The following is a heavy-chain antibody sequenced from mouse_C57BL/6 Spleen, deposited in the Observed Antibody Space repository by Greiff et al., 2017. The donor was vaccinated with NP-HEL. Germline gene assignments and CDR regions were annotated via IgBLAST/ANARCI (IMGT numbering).Heavy chain of an antibody. CDR1: GFTFSDYG. J-gene: IGHJ2*01. D-gene: IGHD4-1*01. CDR3: ARLGCFDY. V-gene: IGHV5-17*01. Sequence: DVQLVESGGGLVKPGGSLKLSCAASGFTFSDYGMHWVRQAPEKGLEWVAYISSGSSTIYYADTVKGRFTISRDNAKNTLFLQMTSLRSEDTAMYYCARLGCFDYWGQGTTLTVSS. CDR2: ISSGSSTI.